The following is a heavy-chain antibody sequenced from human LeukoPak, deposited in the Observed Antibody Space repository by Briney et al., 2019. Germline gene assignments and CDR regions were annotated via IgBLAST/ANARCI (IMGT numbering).Heavy chain of an antibody. V-gene: IGHV1-2*02. CDR1: GYSFSAYY. J-gene: IGHJ4*02. CDR3: AGDPFHTYYYDP. Sequence: GASVKVSCKASGYSFSAYYLHWVRQAPGQALEWMGWIDPKRGETNYAQKFQGRVTMTTDTSNSTAYMELSRLISDDTAVYHCAGDPFHTYYYDPWGQGTLVTVSS. CDR2: IDPKRGET. D-gene: IGHD3-22*01.